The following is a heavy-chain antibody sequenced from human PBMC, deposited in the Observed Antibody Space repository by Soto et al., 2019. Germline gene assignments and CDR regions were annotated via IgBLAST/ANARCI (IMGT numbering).Heavy chain of an antibody. J-gene: IGHJ3*02. CDR3: ARDRRNWGLDAFGI. Sequence: SVKVSCKASGGTFSSYAISWVRQAPGQGLEWMGGIIPIFGTANYAQKFQGRVTITADESTSTAYMELSSLRSEDTAVYYCARDRRNWGLDAFGIWGQGTMVTVSS. CDR2: IIPIFGTA. D-gene: IGHD7-27*01. CDR1: GGTFSSYA. V-gene: IGHV1-69*13.